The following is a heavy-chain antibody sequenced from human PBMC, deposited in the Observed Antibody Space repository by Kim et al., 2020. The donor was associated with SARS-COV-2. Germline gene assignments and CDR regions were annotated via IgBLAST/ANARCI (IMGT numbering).Heavy chain of an antibody. J-gene: IGHJ4*01. CDR1: GFTFSSYA. CDR2: ISGSGGST. Sequence: GGSLRLSCAASGFTFSSYAMSWVRQAPGKGLEWVSAISGSGGSTYYADSVKGRFTISRDNSKNTLYLQMNSLRAEDTAVYYCAKAGSALLWFGDLSTYHFDYWGHGALVTVSS. D-gene: IGHD3-10*01. CDR3: AKAGSALLWFGDLSTYHFDY. V-gene: IGHV3-23*01.